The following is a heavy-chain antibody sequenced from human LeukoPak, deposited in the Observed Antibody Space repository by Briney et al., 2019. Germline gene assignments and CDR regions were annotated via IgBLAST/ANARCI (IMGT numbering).Heavy chain of an antibody. J-gene: IGHJ6*03. V-gene: IGHV4-59*01. CDR1: GVSISSYY. CDR2: IYYSGST. Sequence: PSETLSLTCTVSGVSISSYYWSWIRQPPGKGLEWIGYIYYSGSTNYNPSLKGRVTISVDTSKNQFSLKLSSATAADTAVYYCARQRPLWFGELFYYYYYMDVWGKGTTVTVSS. CDR3: ARQRPLWFGELFYYYYYMDV. D-gene: IGHD3-10*01.